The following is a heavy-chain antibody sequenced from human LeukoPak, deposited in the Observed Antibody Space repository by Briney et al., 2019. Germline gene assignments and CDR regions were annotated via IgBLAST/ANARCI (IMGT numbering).Heavy chain of an antibody. J-gene: IGHJ4*02. CDR1: GFAFSSYA. V-gene: IGHV3-30-3*01. Sequence: GGSLRLSCAASGFAFSSYAMHWVRQAPGKGLEWVAVISYDGSNKYYADSVKGRFTISRDNSKNTLYLQMNSLRAEDTAVYYCARPRQVSFTVAGNGPLDYWGQGTLVTVSS. CDR3: ARPRQVSFTVAGNGPLDY. D-gene: IGHD6-19*01. CDR2: ISYDGSNK.